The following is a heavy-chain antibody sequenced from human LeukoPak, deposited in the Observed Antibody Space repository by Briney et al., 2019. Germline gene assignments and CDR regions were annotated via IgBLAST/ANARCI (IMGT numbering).Heavy chain of an antibody. CDR3: AKGGDSHNY. CDR1: GFTFDDYG. Sequence: PGGSLRLSCAASGFTFDDYGMSWVRQAPGKGLEWVSAISGSGGSTYYADSVKGRFTISRDNSKNTLYLQMNSLRAEDTAVYYCAKGGDSHNYWGQGTLVTVSS. J-gene: IGHJ4*02. CDR2: ISGSGGST. V-gene: IGHV3-23*01. D-gene: IGHD2-21*02.